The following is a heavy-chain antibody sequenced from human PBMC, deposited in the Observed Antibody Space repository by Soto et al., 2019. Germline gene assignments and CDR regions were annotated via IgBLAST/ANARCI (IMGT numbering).Heavy chain of an antibody. CDR2: IDPSDSYT. Sequence: GESLKISCKGSGYSFTIYWISWVLQMPGKGLEWMGRIDPSDSYTNYSPSFQGHVTISADKSISTAYLQWSSLKASDTAMYYCARRDSSGWYYFDYWGQGTLVTVSS. J-gene: IGHJ4*02. CDR3: ARRDSSGWYYFDY. V-gene: IGHV5-10-1*01. D-gene: IGHD6-19*01. CDR1: GYSFTIYW.